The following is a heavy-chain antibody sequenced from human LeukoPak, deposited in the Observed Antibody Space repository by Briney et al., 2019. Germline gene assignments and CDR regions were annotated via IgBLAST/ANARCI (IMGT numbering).Heavy chain of an antibody. Sequence: GGSLRLSCVASGITFSNYAVSWVRQAPEKGLDWVSVISGSAHKIRYADSVKGRFTISRDNSKNTLYLQMNSLRAEDTAVYYCAKSPKIRITMIVVVPGDAFDIWGQGTMVTVSS. D-gene: IGHD3-22*01. J-gene: IGHJ3*02. CDR2: ISGSAHKI. V-gene: IGHV3-23*01. CDR1: GITFSNYA. CDR3: AKSPKIRITMIVVVPGDAFDI.